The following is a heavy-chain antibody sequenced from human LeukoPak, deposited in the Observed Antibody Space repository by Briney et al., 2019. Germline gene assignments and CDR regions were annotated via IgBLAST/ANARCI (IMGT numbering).Heavy chain of an antibody. Sequence: PSVTLSLTCAVTGGSISSGGYSWHWIRQPPGKGLEWVGLIFDSGSTYYNPSLKSRVTISVDTSKNQISLKVSSVTAADTAVYYCVRSGTGHQLLLEMPFDYWGQGTLVTVSS. J-gene: IGHJ4*02. CDR2: IFDSGST. V-gene: IGHV4-30-4*07. CDR3: VRSGTGHQLLLEMPFDY. D-gene: IGHD2-15*01. CDR1: GGSISSGGYS.